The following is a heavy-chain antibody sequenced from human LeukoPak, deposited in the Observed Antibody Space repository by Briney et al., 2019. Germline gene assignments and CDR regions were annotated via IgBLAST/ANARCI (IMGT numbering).Heavy chain of an antibody. CDR3: ATFGIVGATLTFDY. D-gene: IGHD1-26*01. CDR1: GYTLTELS. V-gene: IGHV1-24*01. J-gene: IGHJ4*02. Sequence: ASVKVSCKVSGYTLTELSMHWVRQSPGKGLEWMGGFDPEDGETIYAQKFQGRVTMTEDTSTDTAYMELSSLRSEDTAVYYCATFGIVGATLTFDYWGQGTLVTVSS. CDR2: FDPEDGET.